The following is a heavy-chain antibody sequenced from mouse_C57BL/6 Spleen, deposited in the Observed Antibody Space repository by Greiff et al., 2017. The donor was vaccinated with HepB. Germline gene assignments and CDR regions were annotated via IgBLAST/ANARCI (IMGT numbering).Heavy chain of an antibody. CDR1: GYTFTSYG. Sequence: QVQLQQSGAELARPGASVKLSCKASGYTFTSYGISWVKQRTGQGLEWIGEIYPRSGNTYYNEKFKGKATLTADKSSSTAYMELRSLTSEDSAVYFCARGESVVATGGCDYWGQGTTLTVSS. J-gene: IGHJ2*01. CDR2: IYPRSGNT. D-gene: IGHD1-1*01. V-gene: IGHV1-81*01. CDR3: ARGESVVATGGCDY.